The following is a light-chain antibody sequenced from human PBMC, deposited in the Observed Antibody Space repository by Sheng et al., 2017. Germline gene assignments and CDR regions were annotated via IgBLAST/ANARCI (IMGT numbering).Light chain of an antibody. CDR3: QAWDSRVVV. CDR2: QDN. Sequence: SYELTQSPSVSVSPGQTASIACSGDRLGNKYTSWYQQRPGQSPLLIIYQDNKRPSGIPERFSASSSGDTATLTISGTQAVDEADYYCQAWDSRVVVFGGGTKLTVL. V-gene: IGLV3-1*01. CDR1: RLGNKY. J-gene: IGLJ2*01.